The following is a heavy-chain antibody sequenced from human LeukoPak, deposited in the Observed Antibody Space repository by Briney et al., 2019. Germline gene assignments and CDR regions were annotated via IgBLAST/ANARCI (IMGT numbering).Heavy chain of an antibody. CDR1: GFTFSHYW. CDR3: VPTDSSGLD. V-gene: IGHV3-74*01. D-gene: IGHD3-22*01. CDR2: TNTDGSST. Sequence: GGSLRLSCEASGFTFSHYWMHWLRQAPGKGLVWVSRTNTDGSSTSYVDSVKGRFTISRDNANNTMYLQMNSLRAEDTAMYYCVPTDSSGLDWGQGTLVTVSS. J-gene: IGHJ4*02.